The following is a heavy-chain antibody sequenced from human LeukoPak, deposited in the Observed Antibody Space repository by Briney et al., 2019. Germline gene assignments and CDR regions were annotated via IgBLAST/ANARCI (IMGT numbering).Heavy chain of an antibody. CDR3: AKQGSPRSMYFWSGYLVDYYYYGMDV. CDR1: GGSISSYY. J-gene: IGHJ6*02. Sequence: SETLSLTCTVSGGSISSYYWSWIRQPPGKGLEWIGYIYYSGSTNYNPSLKSRVTISVDTSKNQFSLKLSSVTAADTAVYYCAKQGSPRSMYFWSGYLVDYYYYGMDVWGQGTTVTVSS. D-gene: IGHD3-3*01. CDR2: IYYSGST. V-gene: IGHV4-59*08.